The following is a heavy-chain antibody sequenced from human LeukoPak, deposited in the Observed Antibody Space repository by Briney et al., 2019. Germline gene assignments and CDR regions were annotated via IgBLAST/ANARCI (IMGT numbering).Heavy chain of an antibody. J-gene: IGHJ5*02. CDR1: GYTLTELS. D-gene: IGHD3-10*01. CDR2: FDPEDGET. V-gene: IGHV1-24*01. CDR3: ARSALWFGELFPLEPPDFWFDP. Sequence: ASVKVSCKVSGYTLTELSMHWVRQAPGKGLEWMGGFDPEDGETIYAQKFQGRVTMTEDTSTDTAYMELSSLRSDDTAVYYCARSALWFGELFPLEPPDFWFDPWGQGTLVTVSS.